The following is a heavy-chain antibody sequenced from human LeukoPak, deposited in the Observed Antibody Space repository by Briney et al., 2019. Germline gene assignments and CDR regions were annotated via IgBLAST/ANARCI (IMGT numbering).Heavy chain of an antibody. CDR3: ARHDPGDAFDY. D-gene: IGHD2-21*01. Sequence: PGGSLRLSCAASGFTFGSSEMNWVRQAPGKGLEWISYISNGGSTIYYADSVKGRFTISRDNAKNSLSLQMNSLRAEDTAVYYFARHDPGDAFDYWGQGARVPVSS. V-gene: IGHV3-48*03. J-gene: IGHJ4*02. CDR1: GFTFGSSE. CDR2: ISNGGSTI.